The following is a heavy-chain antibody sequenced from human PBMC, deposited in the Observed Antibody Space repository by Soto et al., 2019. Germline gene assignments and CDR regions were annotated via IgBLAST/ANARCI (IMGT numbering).Heavy chain of an antibody. J-gene: IGHJ6*03. V-gene: IGHV3-23*01. CDR1: GFTFSSYA. CDR2: ISGSGGST. D-gene: IGHD3-3*01. CDR3: AKSGPNYDFWSGYFDYYYYMDV. Sequence: GGSLRLSCAASGFTFSSYAMSWVRQAPGKGLEWVSAISGSGGSTYYADSVKGRFTISRDNSKNTLYLQMNSLRAEDTAVYYCAKSGPNYDFWSGYFDYYYYMDVWGKGTTVTVSS.